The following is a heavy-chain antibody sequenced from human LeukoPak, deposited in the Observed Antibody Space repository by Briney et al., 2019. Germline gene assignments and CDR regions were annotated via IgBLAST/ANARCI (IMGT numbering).Heavy chain of an antibody. CDR1: GYTFTSYG. CDR2: MNPKTGNT. J-gene: IGHJ4*02. D-gene: IGHD5-12*01. Sequence: ASVKVSCKASGYTFTSYGISWVRQATGQGLEWMGWMNPKTGNTGSAQKFQGRVTITGNTSISTAYMELSSLRSEDTAVYYCARSSRPLVATWYGYWGQGTLVTVSS. V-gene: IGHV1-8*03. CDR3: ARSSRPLVATWYGY.